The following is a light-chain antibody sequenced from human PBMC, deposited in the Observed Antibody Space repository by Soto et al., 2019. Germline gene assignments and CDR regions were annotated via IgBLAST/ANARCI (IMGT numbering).Light chain of an antibody. CDR3: SSFTSNSTLI. Sequence: QSALTQPASVSGSLGQSITISCTGTSSDIGGHNYVSWYQLHPGKAPKVLIFEVIKRPSGVSTRFSGSKSGNMASLTISGLRPEDEGDYYCSSFTSNSTLILGGRTKLTVL. V-gene: IGLV2-14*01. CDR2: EVI. CDR1: SSDIGGHNY. J-gene: IGLJ2*01.